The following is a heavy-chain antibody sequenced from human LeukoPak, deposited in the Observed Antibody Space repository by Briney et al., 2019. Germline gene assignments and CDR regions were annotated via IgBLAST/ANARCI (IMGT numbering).Heavy chain of an antibody. CDR3: MRRVVATFNFDY. Sequence: ASVKVSCKASGYTFTGYYMHWVRQAPGQGLEWMGWINPNSGGTNYAQKFQGRVTMTRDTSISTAYMELSRLKASDSAMYYCMRRVVATFNFDYWGQGTLVTVSS. D-gene: IGHD2-15*01. CDR2: INPNSGGT. J-gene: IGHJ4*02. CDR1: GYTFTGYY. V-gene: IGHV1-2*02.